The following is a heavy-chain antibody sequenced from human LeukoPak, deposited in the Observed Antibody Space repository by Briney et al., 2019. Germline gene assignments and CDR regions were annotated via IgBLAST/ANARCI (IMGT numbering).Heavy chain of an antibody. CDR3: ARAPTVVTPYLDY. Sequence: PGGSLRLSCAASGFTFSSYAMHWVRQAPGEGLEWVAVISYDGSNKYYADSVKGRFTISRDNSKNTLYLQMNSLRAEDTAVYYCARAPTVVTPYLDYWGQGTLVTVSS. J-gene: IGHJ4*02. D-gene: IGHD4-23*01. V-gene: IGHV3-30*01. CDR1: GFTFSSYA. CDR2: ISYDGSNK.